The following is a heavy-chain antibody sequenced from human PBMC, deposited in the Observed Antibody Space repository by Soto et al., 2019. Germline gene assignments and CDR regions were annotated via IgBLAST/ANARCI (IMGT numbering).Heavy chain of an antibody. CDR1: GCSFSSGGYY. CDR3: ARATSFSVHQGS. CDR2: IYYSGST. D-gene: IGHD2-2*01. Sequence: QLQLQESGPGLVKPSQTLSLACTVSGCSFSSGGYYWSWIRQLPGKGLGWRGYIYYSGSTCYNPSLKSRFTISLDTSKNQFSLKLSSVTAADTAVYYCARATSFSVHQGSWGQGTLVTVST. V-gene: IGHV4-31*03. J-gene: IGHJ5*02.